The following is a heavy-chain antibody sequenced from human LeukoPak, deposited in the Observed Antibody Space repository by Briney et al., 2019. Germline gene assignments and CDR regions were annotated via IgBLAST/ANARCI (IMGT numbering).Heavy chain of an antibody. Sequence: SETQSLTCAVSGGSFSNYFWTWLRQPPGKGLEWLAEINDSGSTNSNSFLRSRVAISLDTSKNQFSLRLTSVTAADTAVYYCARGQYCSTTTCYSARRYFDFWGQGTLVTVSS. J-gene: IGHJ4*02. CDR3: ARGQYCSTTTCYSARRYFDF. CDR2: INDSGST. V-gene: IGHV4-34*01. D-gene: IGHD2-2*01. CDR1: GGSFSNYF.